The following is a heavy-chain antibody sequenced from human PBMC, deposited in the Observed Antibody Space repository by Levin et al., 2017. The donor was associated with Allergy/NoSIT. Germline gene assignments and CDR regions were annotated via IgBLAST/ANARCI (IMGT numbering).Heavy chain of an antibody. CDR1: GFTFSNYQ. CDR3: ARDWAGGGRTFDY. V-gene: IGHV3-7*03. J-gene: IGHJ4*02. Sequence: AGGSLRLSCVVSGFTFSNYQMSWVRQAPGKGLEWVAKIEADGSKKYYVDSVKGRFTTSRDNARSSLYLQMNDLRADDTAVYYCARDWAGGGRTFDYWGQGILVTVSS. CDR2: IEADGSKK. D-gene: IGHD2-15*01.